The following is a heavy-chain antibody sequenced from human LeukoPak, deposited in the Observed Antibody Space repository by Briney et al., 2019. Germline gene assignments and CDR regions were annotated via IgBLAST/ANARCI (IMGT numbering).Heavy chain of an antibody. CDR1: GFTFSSYA. CDR2: ISGSGGST. V-gene: IGHV3-23*01. D-gene: IGHD6-13*01. CDR3: AKDMYSSSWYSY. Sequence: GGSLRLSCAASGFTFSSYAMSWVRQAPGKGLEQVSAISGSGGSTYYADSVKGRFTISRDNSKNTLYLQMNSLRAEDTAVYYCAKDMYSSSWYSYWGQGTLVTVSS. J-gene: IGHJ4*02.